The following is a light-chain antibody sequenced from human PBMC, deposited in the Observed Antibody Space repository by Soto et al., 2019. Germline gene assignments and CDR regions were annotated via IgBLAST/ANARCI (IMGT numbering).Light chain of an antibody. V-gene: IGKV3-15*01. Sequence: EIVMTQSPATLSVSPGERVTLSCRASQSISTNLAWYQQKPGQAPRLLIYGASTRATGIPARFSGSGSGTAFTVTISSLQSEDFAVYYCQQYNDWPRTFGHGTKVEI. CDR2: GAS. J-gene: IGKJ1*01. CDR3: QQYNDWPRT. CDR1: QSISTN.